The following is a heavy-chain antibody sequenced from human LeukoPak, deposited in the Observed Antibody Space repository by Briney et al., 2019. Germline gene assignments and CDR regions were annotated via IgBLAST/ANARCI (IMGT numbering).Heavy chain of an antibody. CDR1: GFTFSTYS. J-gene: IGHJ4*02. CDR2: IKQDGSET. Sequence: GGSLRLSCAASGFTFSTYSMNWVRQAPGKGLEWVVSIKQDGSETHYVDSVKGRFTISRDNAQNSLYLQMNSLRAEDTAVYYCATTVTTEADYWGQGTLVTVSS. D-gene: IGHD4-17*01. CDR3: ATTVTTEADY. V-gene: IGHV3-7*03.